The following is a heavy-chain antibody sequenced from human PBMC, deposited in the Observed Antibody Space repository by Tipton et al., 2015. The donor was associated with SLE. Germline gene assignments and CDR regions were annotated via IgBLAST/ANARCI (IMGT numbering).Heavy chain of an antibody. D-gene: IGHD3-10*01. CDR1: GDSITSNLHY. CDR3: ARALGTRGNPYYYYYMDV. V-gene: IGHV4-61*02. J-gene: IGHJ6*03. Sequence: TLSLTCSVSGDSITSNLHYWGWIRQPAGKGLEWIGRIYTSGSTNYNPSLKSRVTISVDTSKNQFSLKLSSVTAADTAVYYCARALGTRGNPYYYYYMDVWGKGTTVTVSS. CDR2: IYTSGST.